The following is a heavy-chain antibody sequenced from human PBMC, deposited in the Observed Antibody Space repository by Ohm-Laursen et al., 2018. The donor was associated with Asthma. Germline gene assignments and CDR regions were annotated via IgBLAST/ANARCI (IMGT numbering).Heavy chain of an antibody. V-gene: IGHV3-48*01. CDR1: GFTFSPYS. CDR3: ARIGPEWELPGREYSLHH. D-gene: IGHD1-26*01. J-gene: IGHJ1*01. CDR2: ISKSTRTI. Sequence: GSLRLSCAASGFTFSPYSMNWVRQAPGKGLEWVSYISKSTRTIKYADSVKGRFTISRDNAKNSLYPQMNSLRAEDTALYYCARIGPEWELPGREYSLHHWGQGTQVTVSS.